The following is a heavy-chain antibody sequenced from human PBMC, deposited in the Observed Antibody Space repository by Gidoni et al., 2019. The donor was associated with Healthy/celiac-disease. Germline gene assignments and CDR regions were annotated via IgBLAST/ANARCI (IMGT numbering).Heavy chain of an antibody. V-gene: IGHV3-64D*08. J-gene: IGHJ4*02. Sequence: EVQLVESGGGLVQPGGSLRLSCSASGFPFSSYAMHWVRQAPGKGLEYVSAISSNGGSTYYADSVKGRFTISRDNSKNTLYLQMSSLRAEDTAVYYCVKGRDIVVVVAVDFDYWGQGTLVTVSS. D-gene: IGHD2-15*01. CDR2: ISSNGGST. CDR3: VKGRDIVVVVAVDFDY. CDR1: GFPFSSYA.